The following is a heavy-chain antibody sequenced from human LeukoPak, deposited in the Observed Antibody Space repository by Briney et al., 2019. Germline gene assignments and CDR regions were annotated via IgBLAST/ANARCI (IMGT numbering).Heavy chain of an antibody. V-gene: IGHV3-15*01. CDR2: IKSKTDGGTT. CDR1: GFTFSNAW. CDR3: TTVNPESSGYYRRYYYYGMDV. J-gene: IGHJ6*02. Sequence: GGSLRLSCAASGFTFSNAWMSWVRQAPGKGLEWVGRIKSKTDGGTTDYAAPVKGRFTISRDDSKNTLYLQMNSLKTEDTAVYYCTTVNPESSGYYRRYYYYGMDVWGQGTTVTVSS. D-gene: IGHD3-22*01.